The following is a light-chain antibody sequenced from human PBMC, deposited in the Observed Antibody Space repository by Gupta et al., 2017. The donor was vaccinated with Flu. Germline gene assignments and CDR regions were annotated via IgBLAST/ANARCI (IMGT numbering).Light chain of an antibody. CDR1: QSVSSN. V-gene: IGKV3-15*01. Sequence: EIVLTQSPATLSVSPGERATRSCRASQSVSSNLAWYQHKPGQAPRLLFYGASTRATGIPARFSGSGSGTEFTLTISSLQSEDFAVYFCQQYENWYTFGQGTELEIK. CDR2: GAS. J-gene: IGKJ2*01. CDR3: QQYENWYT.